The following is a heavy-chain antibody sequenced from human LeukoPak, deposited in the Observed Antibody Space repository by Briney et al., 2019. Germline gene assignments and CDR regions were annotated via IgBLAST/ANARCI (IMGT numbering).Heavy chain of an antibody. D-gene: IGHD6-19*01. CDR1: GGSISSSY. J-gene: IGHJ3*02. CDR3: ARAIYSRAWYASDI. Sequence: PSETLSLTCSVSGGSISSSYWSWIRQAPGKGPGWIGYIFYTGSNDYSPSLKSRVTISVDTSKNQFSLRVNSVTAADTAVYYCARAIYSRAWYASDIWGQGTVVTVSA. CDR2: IFYTGSN. V-gene: IGHV4-59*01.